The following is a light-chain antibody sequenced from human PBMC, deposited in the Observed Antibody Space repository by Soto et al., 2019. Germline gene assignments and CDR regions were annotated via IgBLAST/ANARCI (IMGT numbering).Light chain of an antibody. Sequence: DIHITYSPSSLPASVGDKHMLTCRASQSISNWLAWYQQKPGTAPKVLIYHASNLQSGVPSRFSGSGSGTEFTLTISSLQPDDFATYYCQQYNSYSFGQGTKVDI. CDR3: QQYNSYS. V-gene: IGKV1-5*01. CDR2: HAS. J-gene: IGKJ1*01. CDR1: QSISNW.